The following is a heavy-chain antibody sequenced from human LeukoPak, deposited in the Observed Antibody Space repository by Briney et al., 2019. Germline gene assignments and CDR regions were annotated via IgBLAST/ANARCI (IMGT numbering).Heavy chain of an antibody. Sequence: SETLSLNCTVSGVSITNSAYFWAWLRQPPGKGLEWVGSTAYSGNTYHNPSLRSRITLSVDLSKNQFSLRLSSVTAADTAVYFCARPLLNYVGATPFDYWGQGTLVTVSS. CDR1: GVSITNSAYF. CDR2: TAYSGNT. V-gene: IGHV4-39*01. J-gene: IGHJ4*02. CDR3: ARPLLNYVGATPFDY. D-gene: IGHD1-26*01.